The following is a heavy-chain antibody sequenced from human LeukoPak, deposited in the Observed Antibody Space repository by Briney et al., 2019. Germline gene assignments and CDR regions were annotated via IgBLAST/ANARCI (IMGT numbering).Heavy chain of an antibody. CDR1: GFTVSNNY. CDR2: IYSGGST. D-gene: IGHD5-18*01. J-gene: IGHJ4*02. CDR3: TKDRSYGRSYFDY. Sequence: GGSLRLSCAASGFTVSNNYMSWVRQAPEKGLEWVSVIYSGGSTYYADSVKGRFTISRDNSKNTLYLQMNSLRIEDTAVYYCTKDRSYGRSYFDYWGQGTLVTVAS. V-gene: IGHV3-66*02.